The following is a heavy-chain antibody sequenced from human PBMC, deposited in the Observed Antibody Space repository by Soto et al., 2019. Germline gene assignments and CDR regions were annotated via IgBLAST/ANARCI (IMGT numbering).Heavy chain of an antibody. CDR3: ARVSLVGPSGGRYFDY. CDR2: IKNKANSYTT. V-gene: IGHV3-72*01. D-gene: IGHD1-26*01. J-gene: IGHJ4*02. CDR1: GFTFSAHY. Sequence: EVPLVESGGGFVQPGGSLRLSCAASGFTFSAHYMDWVRQAPGKGLEWVGRIKNKANSYTTEYAASVEGRFTISREDSQNSLYLQMNSLKTEDTAVYYCARVSLVGPSGGRYFDYWGQGSQVAVSS.